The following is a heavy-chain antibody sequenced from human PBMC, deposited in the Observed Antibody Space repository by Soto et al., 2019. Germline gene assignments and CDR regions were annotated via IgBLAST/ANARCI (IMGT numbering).Heavy chain of an antibody. CDR2: INHSGST. CDR3: ARDKITGLFDY. D-gene: IGHD2-8*02. J-gene: IGHJ4*02. Sequence: QVQLQQWGAGLLKPSETLSLTCAVYGGSFSGYYWTWIRQPPGTGLEWIGEINHSGSTNYNPSLKSRVTMSVDTSKNQFALKLTSVTAADPGVYYCARDKITGLFDYWGQGTLVTVSS. CDR1: GGSFSGYY. V-gene: IGHV4-34*01.